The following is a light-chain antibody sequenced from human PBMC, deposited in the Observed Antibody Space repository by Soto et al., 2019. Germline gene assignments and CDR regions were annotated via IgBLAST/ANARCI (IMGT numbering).Light chain of an antibody. CDR1: TSNIGSNT. J-gene: IGLJ1*01. CDR2: SNT. V-gene: IGLV1-44*01. Sequence: QSVVTQPPSTSGTLGQGGTISCSGTTSNIGSNTVNWYQHLPGTAPKLLIYSNTQRPPGVPDRFSGSKSGTSASLAVSGLQSEDEAHYYCAAWDASRNGYVFGTGTKVTVL. CDR3: AAWDASRNGYV.